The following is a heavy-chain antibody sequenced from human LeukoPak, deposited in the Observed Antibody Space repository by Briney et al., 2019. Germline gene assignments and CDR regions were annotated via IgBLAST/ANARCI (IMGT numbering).Heavy chain of an antibody. Sequence: KSGPTLVNPTQTLTLTCTFSGSALRTSGMCVSWIRQPPGKAPEWLSRIDWDDDKYYSTSLKTRLTISKDTSKNQVVLTMTNMDPVDTATYYCARLVPAAPSYYYYYMDVWGKGTTVTVSS. CDR2: IDWDDDK. CDR3: ARLVPAAPSYYYYYMDV. J-gene: IGHJ6*03. CDR1: GSALRTSGMC. V-gene: IGHV2-70*11. D-gene: IGHD2-2*01.